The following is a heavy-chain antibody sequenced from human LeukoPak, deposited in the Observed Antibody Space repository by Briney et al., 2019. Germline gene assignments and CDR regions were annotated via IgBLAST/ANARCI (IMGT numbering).Heavy chain of an antibody. CDR3: AKRQYQLPYFDY. D-gene: IGHD2-2*01. Sequence: AGGSLRLSCAASGFTFGSYAMSWVRQAPGKGLEWVSAISGSGGSTYYADSVKGRFTISRDNSKNTLYLQMNSLRAEDTAVYYCAKRQYQLPYFDYWGQGTLVTVSS. V-gene: IGHV3-23*01. J-gene: IGHJ4*02. CDR2: ISGSGGST. CDR1: GFTFGSYA.